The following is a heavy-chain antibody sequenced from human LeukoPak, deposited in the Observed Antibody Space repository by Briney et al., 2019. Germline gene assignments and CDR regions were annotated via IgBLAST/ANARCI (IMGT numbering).Heavy chain of an antibody. CDR2: ISSSGSTI. CDR3: ARSGKIYFDWLLDY. J-gene: IGHJ4*02. D-gene: IGHD3-9*01. V-gene: IGHV3-48*03. CDR1: GFTLSSYE. Sequence: GGSLRLSCAASGFTLSSYEMNWVRQAPGKGLEWVSYISSSGSTIYYADSVKGRFTISRDNAKNSLYLQMNSLRAEDTAVYYCARSGKIYFDWLLDYWGQGTLVTVSS.